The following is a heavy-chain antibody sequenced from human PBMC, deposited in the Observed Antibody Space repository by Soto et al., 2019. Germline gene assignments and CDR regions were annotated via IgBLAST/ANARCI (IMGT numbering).Heavy chain of an antibody. CDR2: ISYSAKT. CDR1: GGSISRYDYY. V-gene: IGHV4-30-4*01. CDR3: AGDRSNSPDYFDY. D-gene: IGHD6-6*01. Sequence: QVQLQESGPGLVRPSQTLSLTCTVSGGSISRYDYYWTWIRQPPGRGLERIGYISYSAKTKYSPSLESRITISIDTSKNHFSLRLSSVSAADTAVYYCAGDRSNSPDYFDYWGQGTLVTVSS. J-gene: IGHJ4*02.